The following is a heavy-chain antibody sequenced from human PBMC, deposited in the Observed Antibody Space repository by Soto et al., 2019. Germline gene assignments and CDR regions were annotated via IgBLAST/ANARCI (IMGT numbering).Heavy chain of an antibody. CDR1: GGSISSYY. Sequence: SETLSLTCTVSGGSISSYYWSWIRQPPGKGLEWIGYIYYSGSTNYNPSLKSRVTISVDTSKNQFSLKLSSVTATDTAANYCASSGSQAIDAFDIWGQGTMGTVSS. CDR3: ASSGSQAIDAFDI. J-gene: IGHJ3*02. D-gene: IGHD1-26*01. CDR2: IYYSGST. V-gene: IGHV4-59*12.